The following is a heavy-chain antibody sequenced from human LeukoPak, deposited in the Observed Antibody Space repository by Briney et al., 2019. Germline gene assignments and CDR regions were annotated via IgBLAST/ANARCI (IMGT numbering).Heavy chain of an antibody. CDR2: INHSGST. Sequence: SETLSLTCAVYGGSLSGYYWSWIRQPPGKGLEWIGEINHSGSTNYNPSLKSRVTISVDTSKNQFSLKLSSVTAADTAVYYCARGHRGSYLDYWGQGTLVTVSS. V-gene: IGHV4-34*01. J-gene: IGHJ4*02. D-gene: IGHD1-26*01. CDR1: GGSLSGYY. CDR3: ARGHRGSYLDY.